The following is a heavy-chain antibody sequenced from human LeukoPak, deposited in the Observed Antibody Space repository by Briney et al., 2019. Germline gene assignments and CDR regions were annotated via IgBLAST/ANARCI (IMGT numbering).Heavy chain of an antibody. Sequence: GGSLRLSCAASGFTFSSYSMNWVRQAPGKGLEWVSSISSSSYIYYADSVKGRFTISRDNAKNSLYLQMNSLRAEDTAVYYCARDYNYRWEIDAFDIWGQGTMVTVSS. CDR2: ISSSSYI. CDR1: GFTFSSYS. D-gene: IGHD5-24*01. CDR3: ARDYNYRWEIDAFDI. J-gene: IGHJ3*02. V-gene: IGHV3-21*01.